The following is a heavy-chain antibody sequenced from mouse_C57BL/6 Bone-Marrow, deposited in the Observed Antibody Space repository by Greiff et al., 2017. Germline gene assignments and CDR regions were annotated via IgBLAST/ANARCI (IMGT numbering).Heavy chain of an antibody. D-gene: IGHD2-5*01. V-gene: IGHV10-1*01. Sequence: EVQVVESGGGLVQPKGSLKLSCAASGFSFNTYAMNWVRQAPGKGLEWVARIRSKSNNYATYYADSVKDRFTISRDDSESMLYLQMNNLKTEDTAMYYCVRDYSNHGAWFAYWGQGTLVTVSA. CDR2: IRSKSNNYAT. CDR3: VRDYSNHGAWFAY. J-gene: IGHJ3*01. CDR1: GFSFNTYA.